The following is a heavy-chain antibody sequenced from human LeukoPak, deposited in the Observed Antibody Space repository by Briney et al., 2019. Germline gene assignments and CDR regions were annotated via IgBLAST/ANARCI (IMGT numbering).Heavy chain of an antibody. CDR1: GFTFYSYA. J-gene: IGHJ2*01. CDR3: AKDQTNWNFDL. V-gene: IGHV3-23*01. D-gene: IGHD1-1*01. CDR2: VSASGRST. Sequence: PGGSLRPSCEASGFTFYSYAMSWVRQAPGKGLEWVSAVSASGRSTYYADSVKGRFTISRDNSNNTLYLQMNSLRAEDTAIYYCAKDQTNWNFDLWGRGTLVTVSS.